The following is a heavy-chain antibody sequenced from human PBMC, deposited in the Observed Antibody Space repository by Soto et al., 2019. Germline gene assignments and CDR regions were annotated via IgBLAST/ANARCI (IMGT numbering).Heavy chain of an antibody. D-gene: IGHD2-21*02. CDR3: AHRGHDFQDAFDV. Sequence: QITLKESGPTLVKHTQTLTLTCTFSGFSFTTSGVGVGWIRQPPGKALEWLALILWDDDERYRSSLKSRLTITKDTAKNQVILIMTDMDPVDTATYYCAHRGHDFQDAFDVWGQGTMVTVSS. CDR2: ILWDDDE. CDR1: GFSFTTSGVG. V-gene: IGHV2-5*02. J-gene: IGHJ3*01.